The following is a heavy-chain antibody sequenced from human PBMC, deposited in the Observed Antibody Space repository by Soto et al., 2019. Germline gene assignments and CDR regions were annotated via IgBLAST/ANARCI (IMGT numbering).Heavy chain of an antibody. Sequence: QVQLQQWGAGLLKPSETLSLSCAVYGGYFNDNYYTWFRQPPGKGLEWIGEISRSGTTKYVPSLKSRATISFDTSNNQVSLKVTSVTAADTAVYYCARLWDYDRRGYNAPWGYTLDVWGQGTTVTVSS. CDR3: ARLWDYDRRGYNAPWGYTLDV. CDR2: ISRSGTT. CDR1: GGYFNDNY. D-gene: IGHD3-22*01. J-gene: IGHJ6*02. V-gene: IGHV4-34*01.